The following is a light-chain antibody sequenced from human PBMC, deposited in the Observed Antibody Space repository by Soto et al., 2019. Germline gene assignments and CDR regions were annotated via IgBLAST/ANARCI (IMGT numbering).Light chain of an antibody. Sequence: DIQTTQSPSSLSASVGDTVTITCRASQGINNYLAWFQQRPGKVPKLLIYAASTLQSGVPSRFRGSRSGTDFTLTISSLQPEDVATFYCQNYDSVPRTFGQGTKVEIK. CDR1: QGINNY. CDR2: AAS. J-gene: IGKJ1*01. V-gene: IGKV1-27*01. CDR3: QNYDSVPRT.